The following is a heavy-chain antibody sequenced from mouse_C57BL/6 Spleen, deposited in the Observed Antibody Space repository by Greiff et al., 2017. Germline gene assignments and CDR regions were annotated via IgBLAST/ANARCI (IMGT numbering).Heavy chain of an antibody. CDR1: GYTFTGYW. CDR3: ARHEASYYDY. V-gene: IGHV1-9*01. D-gene: IGHD2-10*01. CDR2: ILPGSGST. J-gene: IGHJ3*01. Sequence: VQLQQSGAELMKPGASVKLSCKATGYTFTGYWIEWVKQRPGHGLEWIGEILPGSGSTNYNEKFKGKATFTADTSSSTVYMELSRLTSEDSAVYFCARHEASYYDYWGQGTLVTVSA.